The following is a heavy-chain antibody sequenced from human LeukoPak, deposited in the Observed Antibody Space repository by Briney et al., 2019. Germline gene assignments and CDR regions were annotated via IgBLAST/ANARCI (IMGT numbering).Heavy chain of an antibody. D-gene: IGHD6-13*01. CDR3: ARHSIAAAGDAFDI. V-gene: IGHV4-59*08. J-gene: IGHJ3*02. Sequence: SETLSLTCTVSGGSISSYYWSWIRQPPGKGLEWIGYIYYSGSTDYNPSLKSRVTISVDTPKNQFSLKLSSVTAADTAVYYCARHSIAAAGDAFDIWGQGTMVTVSS. CDR1: GGSISSYY. CDR2: IYYSGST.